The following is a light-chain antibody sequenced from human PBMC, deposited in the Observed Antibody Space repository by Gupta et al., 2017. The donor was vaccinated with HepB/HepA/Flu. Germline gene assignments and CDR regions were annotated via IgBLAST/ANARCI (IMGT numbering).Light chain of an antibody. Sequence: EIQMTQSPPSLSASVGDRVTITCQASQDIKNYLDWFQQKSGKAPQLLIYSSSNLATGIPSRFSGSGSGSRFTLTISGLQLEDKATYYCQQYDNLPYTFGQGTKLEI. V-gene: IGKV1-33*01. CDR1: QDIKNY. CDR3: QQYDNLPYT. CDR2: SSS. J-gene: IGKJ2*01.